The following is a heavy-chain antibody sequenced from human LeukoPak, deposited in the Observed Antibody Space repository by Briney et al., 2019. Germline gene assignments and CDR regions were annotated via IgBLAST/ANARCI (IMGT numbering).Heavy chain of an antibody. CDR1: GGPISSYY. D-gene: IGHD3-22*01. CDR2: IYYSGST. Sequence: SETLSLTCTVSGGPISSYYWSWIRQPPGKGLEWIGYIYYSGSTNYNPSLKSRVTISVDTSKNQFSLKLSSVTAADTAVYYCARHKGSSGYQYYFDYWGQGTLVTVSS. J-gene: IGHJ4*02. CDR3: ARHKGSSGYQYYFDY. V-gene: IGHV4-59*08.